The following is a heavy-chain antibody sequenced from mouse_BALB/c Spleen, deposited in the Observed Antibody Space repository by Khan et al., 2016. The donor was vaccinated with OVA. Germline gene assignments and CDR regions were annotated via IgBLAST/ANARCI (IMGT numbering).Heavy chain of an antibody. CDR2: IWAGGST. D-gene: IGHD1-3*01. V-gene: IGHV2-9*02. CDR1: GFSLTSYG. J-gene: IGHJ2*01. CDR3: ARLEDI. Sequence: VELVESGPGLVAPSQSLSITCTVSGFSLTSYGVHWVRQHPGKGLEWLGVIWAGGSTTYNSALMSRLSISKDNSKNQVFLKMNSRQTDDTAMYYCARLEDIWGQGTTLTGSS.